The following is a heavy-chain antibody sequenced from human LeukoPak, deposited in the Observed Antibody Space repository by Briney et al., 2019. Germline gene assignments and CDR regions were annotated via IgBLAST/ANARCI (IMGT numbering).Heavy chain of an antibody. CDR1: GYNFATYW. J-gene: IGHJ4*02. CDR2: IYPGDSDT. Sequence: GESRKISCKGSGYNFATYWIGWVRQMPGKGLEWMGIIYPGDSDTRYSPSFQGQVTISVDKSINTAYLQWSSLKASDTAIYYCASRKKGMATTGFDYWGQGTLVTVSS. CDR3: ASRKKGMATTGFDY. D-gene: IGHD5-24*01. V-gene: IGHV5-51*01.